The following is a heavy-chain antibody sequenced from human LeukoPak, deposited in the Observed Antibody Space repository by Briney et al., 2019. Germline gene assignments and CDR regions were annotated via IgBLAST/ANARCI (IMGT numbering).Heavy chain of an antibody. CDR3: ARGGTVLRYFDWFPGMDV. V-gene: IGHV3-74*01. D-gene: IGHD3-9*01. J-gene: IGHJ6*03. CDR2: INSDGSST. Sequence: GGSLRLSCAASGFTFSSYWMHWVRQAPGKGLVWVSRINSDGSSTSYADSVKGRFTISRDNAKNTLYLQMNSLRAEDTAAYYCARGGTVLRYFDWFPGMDVWGKGTTVTVSS. CDR1: GFTFSSYW.